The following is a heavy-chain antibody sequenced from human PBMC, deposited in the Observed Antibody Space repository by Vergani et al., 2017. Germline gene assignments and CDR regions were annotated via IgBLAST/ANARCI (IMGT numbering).Heavy chain of an antibody. Sequence: EVQLVESGGVVVQPGGSLRLSCAASGFTFDDYTMHWVRQAPGKGLEWVSLISWDGGSTYYADSVKGRFTISRDNSKNSLYLQMNSLRTEDTALYYCAKDSAPFYDILTGPFDYWGQGTLVTVSS. CDR2: ISWDGGST. V-gene: IGHV3-43*01. CDR1: GFTFDDYT. CDR3: AKDSAPFYDILTGPFDY. J-gene: IGHJ4*02. D-gene: IGHD3-9*01.